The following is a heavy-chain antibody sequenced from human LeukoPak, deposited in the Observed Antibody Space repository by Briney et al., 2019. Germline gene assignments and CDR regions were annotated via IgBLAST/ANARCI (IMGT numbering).Heavy chain of an antibody. V-gene: IGHV3-21*01. CDR2: ISSSSSYI. D-gene: IGHD5-24*01. J-gene: IGHJ4*02. CDR1: GFTFSSYS. Sequence: PGGSLRLSCAASGFTFSSYSMNWVRQAPGKGLEWVSSISSSSSYIYYADSVKGRFTISRGNAKNSLYLQMNSLRAEDTAVYYCAREAIEMATTDYWGQGTLVTVSS. CDR3: AREAIEMATTDY.